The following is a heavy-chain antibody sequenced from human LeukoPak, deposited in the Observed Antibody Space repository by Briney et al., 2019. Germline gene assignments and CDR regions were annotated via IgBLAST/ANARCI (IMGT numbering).Heavy chain of an antibody. CDR3: ARDYYDSSGYSFDY. CDR2: IYTSGST. CDR1: GGSFSGYY. J-gene: IGHJ4*02. Sequence: SETLSLTCAVYGGSFSGYYWSWIRQPAGKGLEWIGRIYTSGSTNYNPSLKSRVTMSVDTSKNQFSLKLSFVTAADTAVYYCARDYYDSSGYSFDYWGQGTLVTVSS. V-gene: IGHV4-4*07. D-gene: IGHD3-22*01.